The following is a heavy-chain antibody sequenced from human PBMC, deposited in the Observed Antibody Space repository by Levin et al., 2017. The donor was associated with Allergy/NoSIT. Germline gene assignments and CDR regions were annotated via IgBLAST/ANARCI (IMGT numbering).Heavy chain of an antibody. CDR3: AKEVGLFSSGAFDP. CDR1: GFTFSTSA. D-gene: IGHD3-22*01. J-gene: IGHJ5*02. CDR2: IWFDGSNQ. Sequence: GESLKISCAASGFTFSTSAMHWVRQAPGKGLEWVAVIWFDGSNQYSADSVKGRFTVSRDNSKNTLYLQMNSLRAEDTAVYYCAKEVGLFSSGAFDPWGQGTLVTVSS. V-gene: IGHV3-33*06.